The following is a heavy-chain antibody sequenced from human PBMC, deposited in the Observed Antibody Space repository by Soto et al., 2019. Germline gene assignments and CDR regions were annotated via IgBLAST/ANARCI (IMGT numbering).Heavy chain of an antibody. J-gene: IGHJ5*02. Sequence: QVQLVQSGAEVKKPGASVKVSCKASGYTFTSYDINWVRQATGQGLEWMGWMNPNSGNTGYAQKFQGRVTMTRNTSISTAYMELSSLRSEDTAVYYCGRGFYDILTGYLNWFDPWGQGTLVTVSS. CDR1: GYTFTSYD. CDR2: MNPNSGNT. CDR3: GRGFYDILTGYLNWFDP. D-gene: IGHD3-9*01. V-gene: IGHV1-8*01.